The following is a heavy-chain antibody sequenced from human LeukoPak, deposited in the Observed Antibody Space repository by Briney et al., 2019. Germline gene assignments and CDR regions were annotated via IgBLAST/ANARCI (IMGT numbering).Heavy chain of an antibody. V-gene: IGHV3-23*01. CDR3: AKDSEGHDFWSGYYMGYFDY. Sequence: PGGSLTLSCAASGFTFSSYAMSWVRQAPGKGLERVSAISGSSGSTYYADSVKGRFTIPRDNSKNTLYLQMNSLRAEDTAVYYCAKDSEGHDFWSGYYMGYFDYWGQGTLVTVSS. J-gene: IGHJ4*02. CDR2: ISGSSGST. D-gene: IGHD3-3*01. CDR1: GFTFSSYA.